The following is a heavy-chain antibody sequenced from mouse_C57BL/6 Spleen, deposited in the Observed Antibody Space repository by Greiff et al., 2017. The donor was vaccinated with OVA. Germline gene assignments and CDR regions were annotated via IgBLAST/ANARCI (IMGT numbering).Heavy chain of an antibody. CDR2: IDPETGGT. D-gene: IGHD2-5*01. V-gene: IGHV1-15*01. CDR3: TRVSNYNAMDY. J-gene: IGHJ4*01. Sequence: VQLQQSGAELARPGASVTLSCKASGYTFTDYEMHWVKQTPVHGLEWIGAIDPETGGTAYNQKFKGKAILTADKSSSTAYMELRSLTSEDSAVYYCTRVSNYNAMDYWGQGTSVTVSS. CDR1: GYTFTDYE.